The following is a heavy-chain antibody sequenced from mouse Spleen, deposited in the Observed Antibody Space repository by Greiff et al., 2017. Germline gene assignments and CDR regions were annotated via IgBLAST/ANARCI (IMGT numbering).Heavy chain of an antibody. CDR1: GYTFTSYW. Sequence: QVQLQQPGAELVKPGASVKLSCKASGYTFTSYWMHWVKQRPGQGLEWIGMIHPNSGSTNYNEKFKSKATLTVDKSSSTAYMQLSSLTSEDSAVYYCARVKFYRYDVGWYFDVWGAGTTVTVSS. J-gene: IGHJ1*01. CDR3: ARVKFYRYDVGWYFDV. V-gene: IGHV1-64*01. CDR2: IHPNSGST. D-gene: IGHD2-14*01.